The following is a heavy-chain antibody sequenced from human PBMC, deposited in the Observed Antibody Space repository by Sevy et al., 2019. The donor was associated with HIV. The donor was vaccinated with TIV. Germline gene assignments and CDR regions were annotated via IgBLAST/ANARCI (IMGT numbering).Heavy chain of an antibody. CDR1: GFTFGDYA. J-gene: IGHJ4*02. Sequence: GGSLRLSCTGSGFTFGDYAMSWFRQAPGMGLEWVGFIRSKDYGGATEYAASVKGRFTISRDDSKSIADLQMNSVKTEDTAVYYCTRGYYYDSSGYSDYWGQGTLVTVSS. CDR3: TRGYYYDSSGYSDY. V-gene: IGHV3-49*03. CDR2: IRSKDYGGAT. D-gene: IGHD3-22*01.